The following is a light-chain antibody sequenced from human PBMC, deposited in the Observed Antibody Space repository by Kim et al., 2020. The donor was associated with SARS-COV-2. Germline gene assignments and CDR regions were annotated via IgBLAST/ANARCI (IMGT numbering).Light chain of an antibody. CDR1: SSNIGSNY. Sequence: QSVLTQPTSASGTPGQRVTISCSGSSSNIGSNYVYWYQQLPGTAPKLLIYRNNQRPSGVPDRFSGSKSGTSASLAISGLRSEDEADYYCAAWDDSLSGWVFGGGTQLTIL. J-gene: IGLJ3*02. CDR3: AAWDDSLSGWV. V-gene: IGLV1-47*01. CDR2: RNN.